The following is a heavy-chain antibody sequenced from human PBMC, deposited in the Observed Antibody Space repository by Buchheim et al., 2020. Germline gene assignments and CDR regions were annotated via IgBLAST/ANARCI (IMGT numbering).Heavy chain of an antibody. D-gene: IGHD5-18*01. Sequence: QVQLQESGPGLVKPSETLSLTCTVSGGSISSDWWSWLRQSPGKGLKWIGHVFHSGSTNYNPSLKSRVAISVGTSKKEFSLKLSSVTAADTAVYYCARDPATSYGQLDYWGQGT. CDR3: ARDPATSYGQLDY. CDR1: GGSISSDW. V-gene: IGHV4-59*01. CDR2: VFHSGST. J-gene: IGHJ4*02.